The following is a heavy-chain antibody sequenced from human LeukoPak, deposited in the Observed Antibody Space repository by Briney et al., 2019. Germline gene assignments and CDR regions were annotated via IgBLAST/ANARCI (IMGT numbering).Heavy chain of an antibody. J-gene: IGHJ4*02. Sequence: SETLSLTCTVSGGSFGISSYYWAWIRQTPGTGLEWIGSIYYRGDTLYKPSLQSRVTISLDTSKSQFSLTLNSATAADTAVYYCARHGLPYFDYWGQGAPVTVSS. CDR3: ARHGLPYFDY. CDR1: GGSFGISSYY. CDR2: IYYRGDT. V-gene: IGHV4-39*01. D-gene: IGHD3/OR15-3a*01.